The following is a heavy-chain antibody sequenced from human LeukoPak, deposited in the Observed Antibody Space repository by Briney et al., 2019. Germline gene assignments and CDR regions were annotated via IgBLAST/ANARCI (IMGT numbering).Heavy chain of an antibody. J-gene: IGHJ4*02. CDR1: GFTVSSNH. V-gene: IGHV3-66*01. CDR2: IYSGAST. Sequence: GGSLRLSCAASGFTVSSNHMSWVRQAPGKGLEWVSVIYSGASTYYADSVKGRFTISRDNSTNTLYLQMNSLRVEDTAVYYCASLGVLAATGHDSWGQGTLVTVSS. CDR3: ASLGVLAATGHDS. D-gene: IGHD6-13*01.